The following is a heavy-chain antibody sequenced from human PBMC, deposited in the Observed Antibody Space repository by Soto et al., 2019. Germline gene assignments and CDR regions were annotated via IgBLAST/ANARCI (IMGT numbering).Heavy chain of an antibody. D-gene: IGHD3-10*01. CDR3: ARGELTMVRGVPPGGYYYYMDV. V-gene: IGHV4-34*01. CDR2: INHSGST. Sequence: SETLSLTCAVYGGSFSGYYWSWIRQPPGKGLEWIGEINHSGSTNYNPSLKSRVTISVDTSKNQFSLKLSSVTAADTAVYYCARGELTMVRGVPPGGYYYYMDVWGKGTTVTVSS. J-gene: IGHJ6*03. CDR1: GGSFSGYY.